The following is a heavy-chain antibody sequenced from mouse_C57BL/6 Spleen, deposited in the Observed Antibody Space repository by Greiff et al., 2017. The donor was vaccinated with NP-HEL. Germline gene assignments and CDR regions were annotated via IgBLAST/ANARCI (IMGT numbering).Heavy chain of an antibody. CDR3: ARGYDYDYFDY. CDR2: ISSGSSTI. Sequence: VQLQQSGGGLVKPGGSLKLSCAASGFTFSDYGMHWVRQAPEKGLEWVAYISSGSSTIYYADTVKGRFTISRDNAKNTLFLQMTSLRSEDTAMYYCARGYDYDYFDYWGQGTTLTVSS. D-gene: IGHD2-4*01. CDR1: GFTFSDYG. J-gene: IGHJ2*01. V-gene: IGHV5-17*01.